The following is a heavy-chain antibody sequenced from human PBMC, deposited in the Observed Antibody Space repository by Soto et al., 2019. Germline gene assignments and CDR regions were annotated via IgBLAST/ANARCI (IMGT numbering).Heavy chain of an antibody. CDR3: ARLIPYCGGDCYSVGAFDI. Sequence: QLQLQESGPGLVKSSETVSLTCSVSGGSITTRDIYWGWIRQPPGKGLEWIGTVYHSGRTYYNPSLKSRVTMSVDTSKNEFSGKLNSVTAADTAVYFCARLIPYCGGDCYSVGAFDIWGQGTMVTVSS. CDR2: VYHSGRT. D-gene: IGHD2-21*02. CDR1: GGSITTRDIY. J-gene: IGHJ3*02. V-gene: IGHV4-39*01.